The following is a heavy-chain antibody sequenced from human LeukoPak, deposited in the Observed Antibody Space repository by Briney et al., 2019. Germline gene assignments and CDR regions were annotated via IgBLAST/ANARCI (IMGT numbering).Heavy chain of an antibody. Sequence: SETLSLTCTVPGGSISSYYWSWIRQPPGKGLEWIGYIYYSGSTNYNPSLKSRVTISVDTSKNQFSLKLSSVTAADTAVYYCARAMNIRPPGSYYFDYWGQGTLVTVSS. CDR1: GGSISSYY. V-gene: IGHV4-59*01. D-gene: IGHD1-14*01. CDR3: ARAMNIRPPGSYYFDY. J-gene: IGHJ4*02. CDR2: IYYSGST.